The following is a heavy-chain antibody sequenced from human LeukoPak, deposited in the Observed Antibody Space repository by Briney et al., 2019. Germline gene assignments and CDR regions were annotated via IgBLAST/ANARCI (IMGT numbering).Heavy chain of an antibody. V-gene: IGHV5-51*01. J-gene: IGHJ4*02. CDR3: GLYYDFWSGPTS. CDR2: IYPGDSDT. D-gene: IGHD3-3*01. CDR1: GYTFTSYW. Sequence: KVSCKASGYTFTSYWIGWVRQMPGKGLEWMGIIYPGDSDTRYSPSFQGQVTISADKSISTAYLQWSSLKASDTAMYYCGLYYDFWSGPTSWGQGTLVTVSS.